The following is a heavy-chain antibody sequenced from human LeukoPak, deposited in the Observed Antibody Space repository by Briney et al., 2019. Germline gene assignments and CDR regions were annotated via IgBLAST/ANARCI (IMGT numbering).Heavy chain of an antibody. CDR1: GGSISSSSYY. D-gene: IGHD5/OR15-5a*01. CDR3: ARVSVYDPINFDY. Sequence: PSETLSLTCTVSGGSISSSSYYWGWIRQPPGKGLEWIGSIYYSGSTYYNPSLKSRVTISVDTSKNQFSLKLSSVTAADTAVYYCARVSVYDPINFDYWGQGTLVTVSS. J-gene: IGHJ4*02. CDR2: IYYSGST. V-gene: IGHV4-39*07.